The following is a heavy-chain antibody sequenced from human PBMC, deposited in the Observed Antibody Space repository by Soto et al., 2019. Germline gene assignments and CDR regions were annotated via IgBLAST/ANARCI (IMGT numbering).Heavy chain of an antibody. D-gene: IGHD2-21*01. J-gene: IGHJ3*02. V-gene: IGHV3-48*03. CDR1: GFTFSSYE. Sequence: GGSLRLSCAASGFTFSSYEMNWVRQAPGKGLEWVSYISSSGSTIYYADSVKGRFTISRDNAKNSLYLQMNSLRAEDTAVYYCARDTNYPIVVAPRFAFDIWGQGTMVTVSS. CDR2: ISSSGSTI. CDR3: ARDTNYPIVVAPRFAFDI.